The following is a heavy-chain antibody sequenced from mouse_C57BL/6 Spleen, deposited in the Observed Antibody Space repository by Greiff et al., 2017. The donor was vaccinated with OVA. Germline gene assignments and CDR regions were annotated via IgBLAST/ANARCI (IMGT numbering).Heavy chain of an antibody. D-gene: IGHD1-1*01. Sequence: VQLQESGAELARPGASVKMSCKASGYTFTSYTMHWVKQRPGQGLEWIGYINPSSGYTKYNQKFKDKATLTADKSFSTAYMQLSSLTSEDSAVYYCARGHYYGSSPFDYWGQGTTLTVSS. CDR3: ARGHYYGSSPFDY. CDR1: GYTFTSYT. V-gene: IGHV1-4*01. CDR2: INPSSGYT. J-gene: IGHJ2*01.